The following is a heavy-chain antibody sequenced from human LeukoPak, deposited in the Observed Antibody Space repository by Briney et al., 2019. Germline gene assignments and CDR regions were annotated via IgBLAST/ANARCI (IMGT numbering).Heavy chain of an antibody. J-gene: IGHJ4*02. CDR1: GYTFTSYG. Sequence: ASVKVSCKASGYTFTSYGISWVRQAPGQGLEWMGIINPSGGSTSYAQKFQGRVTMTRDTSTSTVYMELSSLRSEDTAVYYCARDLDYYDSSGFFDYWGQGTLVTVSS. V-gene: IGHV1-46*01. D-gene: IGHD3-22*01. CDR2: INPSGGST. CDR3: ARDLDYYDSSGFFDY.